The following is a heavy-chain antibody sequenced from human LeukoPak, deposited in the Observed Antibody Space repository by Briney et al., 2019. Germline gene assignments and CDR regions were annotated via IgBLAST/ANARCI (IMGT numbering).Heavy chain of an antibody. Sequence: GASLRLSCAASRFTFRSYALSWVCQAQGKGLEWVSVISGSGGSTYYADSVLGRFTISRDNSKNTLYLQMNSLRVEDTAVYYCAKDFDIWGQGTMVTVSS. J-gene: IGHJ3*02. V-gene: IGHV3-23*01. CDR1: RFTFRSYA. CDR3: AKDFDI. CDR2: ISGSGGST.